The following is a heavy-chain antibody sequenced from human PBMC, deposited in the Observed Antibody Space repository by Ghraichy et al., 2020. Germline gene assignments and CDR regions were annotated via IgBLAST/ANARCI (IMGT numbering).Heavy chain of an antibody. CDR1: GYTFTSYG. Sequence: VKVSCKASGYTFTSYGINWVRQAPGQGLEWMGWISAYNGDTNYAQKLQGRVTMTTDTSTSTAYMELRSLGSDDTAVYYCARGAYCSSTSCYPAGTFDIWGQGTMVTVSS. D-gene: IGHD2-2*01. V-gene: IGHV1-18*01. J-gene: IGHJ3*02. CDR3: ARGAYCSSTSCYPAGTFDI. CDR2: ISAYNGDT.